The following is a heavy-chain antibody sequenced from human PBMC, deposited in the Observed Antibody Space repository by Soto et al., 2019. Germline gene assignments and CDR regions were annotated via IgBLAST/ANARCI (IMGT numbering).Heavy chain of an antibody. CDR3: ARDIGSYAYAEGY. CDR1: GGSINSYW. D-gene: IGHD2-2*01. Sequence: QVQLQESGPGLVKPSETLSLTCSVSGGSINSYWWSWIRQPAGNGLEWIGRVYSSGTTDYNPSLNSRATMSVETSKNQFSLKLTSVTAADTAVYYCARDIGSYAYAEGYWGQGIQVTVSS. J-gene: IGHJ4*02. V-gene: IGHV4-4*07. CDR2: VYSSGTT.